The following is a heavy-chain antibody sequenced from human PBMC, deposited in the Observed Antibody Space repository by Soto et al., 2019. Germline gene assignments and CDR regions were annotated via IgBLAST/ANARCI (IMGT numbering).Heavy chain of an antibody. CDR2: INPHGGST. D-gene: IGHD1-26*01. CDR1: RDTFTSYY. CDR3: ARSSGGNFGIIIEGTNWFAP. Sequence: GASVKVSCKAPRDTFTSYYINWARQAPGQGLEWMGVINPHGGSTAYAQKFKGRVTLTRDTSASTVYTEVSSLTSEDTAMYYCARSSGGNFGIIIEGTNWFAPWGQGPLVNVA. J-gene: IGHJ5*02. V-gene: IGHV1-46*01.